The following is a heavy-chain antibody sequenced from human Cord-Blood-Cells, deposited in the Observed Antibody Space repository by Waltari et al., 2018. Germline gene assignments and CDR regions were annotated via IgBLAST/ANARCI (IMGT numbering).Heavy chain of an antibody. CDR2: INPRGGST. Sequence: QVQLVQSGAEVKKPGASVKVSCKASGYTFTSYYMHWVRQAPGQGLGWMGIINPRGGSTSYAQKFQGRVTMTRDTSTSTVYMELSSLRSEDTAVYYCARDRRIISGSYYYYYGMDVWGQGTTVTVSS. V-gene: IGHV1-46*03. J-gene: IGHJ6*02. CDR3: ARDRRIISGSYYYYYGMDV. D-gene: IGHD1-26*01. CDR1: GYTFTSYY.